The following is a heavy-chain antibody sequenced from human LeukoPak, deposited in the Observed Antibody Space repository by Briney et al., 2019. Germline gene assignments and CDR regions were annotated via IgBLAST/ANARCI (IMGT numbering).Heavy chain of an antibody. J-gene: IGHJ4*02. CDR2: ISSSSSYI. D-gene: IGHD5-18*01. CDR1: GFTFSSYS. CDR3: ARDRASDTAKPFDY. V-gene: IGHV3-21*01. Sequence: GGSLRLSCAASGFTFSSYSMNWVRQAPGKGLEWVSSISSSSSYIYYADSVKGRFTISRDNAKNTLYLQMNSLRPEDTAVYYCARDRASDTAKPFDYWGQGTLVTVSS.